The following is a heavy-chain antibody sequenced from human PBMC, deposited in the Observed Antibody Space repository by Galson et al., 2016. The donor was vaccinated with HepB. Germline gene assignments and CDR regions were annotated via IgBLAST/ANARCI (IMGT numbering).Heavy chain of an antibody. CDR2: ISYDGSNK. Sequence: SLRLSCAASGFSFSSYGMNWVRQAPGKGLEWVAFISYDGSNKYYSDSVKGRFAISRDNSRNTLSLQMNSLRAEDTAVYYCASGYYYDSSGYYSDFWGQGTLVTVSS. CDR3: ASGYYYDSSGYYSDF. J-gene: IGHJ4*02. D-gene: IGHD3-22*01. CDR1: GFSFSSYG. V-gene: IGHV3-30*03.